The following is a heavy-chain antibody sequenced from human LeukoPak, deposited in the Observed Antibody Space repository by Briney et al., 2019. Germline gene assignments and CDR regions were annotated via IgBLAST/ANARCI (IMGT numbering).Heavy chain of an antibody. CDR1: GYTFTSYG. J-gene: IGHJ4*02. D-gene: IGHD3-9*01. CDR3: ARAYFDRLDY. CDR2: INPNSGGT. V-gene: IGHV1-2*02. Sequence: GASVKVSCKASGYTFTSYGISWVRQAPGQGLEWMGWINPNSGGTNYAQKFQGRVTMTRDTSISTAYMELSRLRSDDTAVYYCARAYFDRLDYWGQGTLVTVSS.